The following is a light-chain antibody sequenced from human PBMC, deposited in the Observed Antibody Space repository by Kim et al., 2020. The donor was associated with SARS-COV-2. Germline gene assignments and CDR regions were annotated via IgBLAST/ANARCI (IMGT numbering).Light chain of an antibody. CDR3: QQYGSSPPIT. Sequence: PGERATLSCRASQSVSSSYLAWYQQKPGQAPRLLIYGASSRATGIPDRFSGSGSGTDFTLTISRLEPEDFAVYYCQQYGSSPPITFGQGRRLEIK. CDR2: GAS. J-gene: IGKJ5*01. CDR1: QSVSSSY. V-gene: IGKV3-20*01.